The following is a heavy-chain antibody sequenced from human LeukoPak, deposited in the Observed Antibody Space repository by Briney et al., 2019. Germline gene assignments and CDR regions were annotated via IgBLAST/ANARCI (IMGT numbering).Heavy chain of an antibody. Sequence: GGSLRLSCAASGFAFSSYGMHWVRQAPGKGLEWVSLIYSGGTTHYADSVKGRFTISRDNSKNTLYLQMNSLRAEDTAIYYCAKDPFFDYWGQGTLVTVSS. J-gene: IGHJ4*02. CDR2: IYSGGTT. CDR1: GFAFSSYG. V-gene: IGHV3-53*01. CDR3: AKDPFFDY.